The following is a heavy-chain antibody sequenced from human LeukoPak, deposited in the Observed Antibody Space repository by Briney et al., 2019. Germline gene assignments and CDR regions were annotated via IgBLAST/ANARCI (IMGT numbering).Heavy chain of an antibody. Sequence: HPGGSLRLSCAASGFTFSSYAMSWVRQAPGKGLEWVSAISGSGGSTYYADSVKGRFTISRDNSKNTLYLQMNSLRAEDTAVYYCANLPASYSSSWKRLDYWGQGTLVTVSS. CDR1: GFTFSSYA. J-gene: IGHJ4*02. CDR3: ANLPASYSSSWKRLDY. CDR2: ISGSGGST. V-gene: IGHV3-23*01. D-gene: IGHD6-13*01.